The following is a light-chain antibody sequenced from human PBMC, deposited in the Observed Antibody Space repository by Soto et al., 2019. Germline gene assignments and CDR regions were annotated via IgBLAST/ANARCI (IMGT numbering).Light chain of an antibody. Sequence: QSVLSQPPSASGTPGQSVTISCSGSSSNIGSNFVYWYQQLPGTAPKVLIYRNNQRPSGVPDRFSGSKSGTSASLAISGLRSEDEADYYCAAWDDSLRVLFGGGTKLTVL. V-gene: IGLV1-47*01. J-gene: IGLJ3*02. CDR3: AAWDDSLRVL. CDR1: SSNIGSNF. CDR2: RNN.